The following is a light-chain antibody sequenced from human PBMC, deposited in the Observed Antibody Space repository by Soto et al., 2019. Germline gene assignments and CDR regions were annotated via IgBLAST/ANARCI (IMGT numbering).Light chain of an antibody. CDR1: QSVSSN. V-gene: IGKV3-20*01. CDR2: GAS. Sequence: EIVMTQSPATLSVSPGERATLSCRASQSVSSNLAWYQQKPGQAPRLLIYGASSRATGIPDRFSGSGSGTDFTLTISRLEPEDFAVYYCQRHGSSLALTFGGGTKVDI. J-gene: IGKJ4*01. CDR3: QRHGSSLALT.